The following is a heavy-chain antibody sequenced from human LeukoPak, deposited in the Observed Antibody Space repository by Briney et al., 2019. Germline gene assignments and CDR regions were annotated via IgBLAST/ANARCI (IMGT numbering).Heavy chain of an antibody. Sequence: GGSLRLSCAAPGFTVSSNYMSWVRQAPGKGLEWVSVIYSGGSTYYADSEKGRFTISRDNSKNTLYLQMNSLRAEDTAVYYCARDHSGGATYYFDYWGQGTLVTVSS. D-gene: IGHD1-26*01. J-gene: IGHJ4*02. CDR2: IYSGGST. CDR3: ARDHSGGATYYFDY. V-gene: IGHV3-66*02. CDR1: GFTVSSNY.